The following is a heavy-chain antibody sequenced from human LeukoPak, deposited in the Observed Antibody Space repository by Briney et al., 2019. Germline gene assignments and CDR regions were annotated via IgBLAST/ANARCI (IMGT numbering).Heavy chain of an antibody. CDR3: ARDPNGDYIGAFDF. CDR2: ITGGGRT. Sequence: GGSLRLSCAASGFTFNNYAMMWVRQAQGQGLEWVSAITGGGRTYYADSVKGRFTISRDNSKNTLYLQMNSLRAEDTALYFCARDPNGDYIGAFDFLGQGTVVTVSP. CDR1: GFTFNNYA. D-gene: IGHD4-17*01. V-gene: IGHV3-23*01. J-gene: IGHJ3*01.